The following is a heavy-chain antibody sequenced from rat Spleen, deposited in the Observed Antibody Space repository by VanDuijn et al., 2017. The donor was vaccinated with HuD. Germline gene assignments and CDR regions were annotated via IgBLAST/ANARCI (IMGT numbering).Heavy chain of an antibody. CDR1: GFSLTSYH. CDR2: IWIDGNT. J-gene: IGHJ2*01. CDR3: ARDRTGPFDY. D-gene: IGHD4-2*01. V-gene: IGHV2-43*01. Sequence: VQLKESGPGLVQPSQTLSLTCTVSGFSLTSYHISWVRQPPGKGLEWLGVIWIDGNTGYTSFLKSRLSISRDTSRSQVFLKMNSLQTEDTATYFCARDRTGPFDYWGQGVMVTVSS.